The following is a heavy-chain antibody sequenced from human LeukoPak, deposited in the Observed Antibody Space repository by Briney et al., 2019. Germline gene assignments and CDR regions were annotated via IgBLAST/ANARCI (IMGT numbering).Heavy chain of an antibody. D-gene: IGHD3-22*01. CDR2: ISGSGGST. Sequence: GGSLRLSCAASGFTFSSYAMSWVRQAPGKGLEWVSAISGSGGSTYYADSVKGRFTISRDDSKNTLYLQMNSLRAEDTAVYYCAKDTSYDSSGYYPEYFQHWGQGTLVTVSS. CDR3: AKDTSYDSSGYYPEYFQH. J-gene: IGHJ1*01. CDR1: GFTFSSYA. V-gene: IGHV3-23*01.